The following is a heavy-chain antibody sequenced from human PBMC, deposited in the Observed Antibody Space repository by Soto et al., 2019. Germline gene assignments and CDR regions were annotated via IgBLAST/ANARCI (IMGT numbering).Heavy chain of an antibody. D-gene: IGHD4-17*01. CDR3: AREWDNDYRHYYYGMDV. Sequence: EVQLVESGGGLVQPGGSLRLSCAASGFTFSSYSMNWVRQAPGKGLEWVSYISSSSSTIYYADSVQGRFTISRDNAKNSLYLQMNSPRYKDTAVYYCAREWDNDYRHYYYGMDVWGQGTTVTVSS. J-gene: IGHJ6*02. CDR2: ISSSSSTI. V-gene: IGHV3-48*02. CDR1: GFTFSSYS.